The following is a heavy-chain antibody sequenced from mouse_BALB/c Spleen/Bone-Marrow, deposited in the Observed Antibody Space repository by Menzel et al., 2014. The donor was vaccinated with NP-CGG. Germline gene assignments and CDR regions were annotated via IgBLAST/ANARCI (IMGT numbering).Heavy chain of an antibody. Sequence: VQRVESGAELVRPGASVKLSCKTSGYIFXSYWIHWVKQRSGQGLEWIARIYPGSGSTYYNEKFEGKATLTADKSSSTAYMRLSSLKSEDSAVYFCASGVTTGWFVYWGQGTLVTVSA. CDR1: GYIFXSYW. V-gene: IGHV1-76*01. D-gene: IGHD2-2*01. CDR2: IYPGSGST. CDR3: ASGVTTGWFVY. J-gene: IGHJ3*01.